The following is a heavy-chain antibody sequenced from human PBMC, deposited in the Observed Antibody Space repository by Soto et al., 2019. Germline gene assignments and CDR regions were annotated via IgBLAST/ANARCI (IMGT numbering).Heavy chain of an antibody. J-gene: IGHJ4*02. CDR3: ARSWGGDCYSH. Sequence: SETLSLTCNFSVDSLNSGAYYWTWMRQSPWRGLEWIGHIYHTGSTNYNPSLRSRLTISLDTSKNHFSLTLRSVNAVDTGVYYCARSWGGDCYSHWCQGTLVIVSS. CDR1: VDSLNSGAYY. CDR2: IYHTGST. V-gene: IGHV4-61*03. D-gene: IGHD2-21*01.